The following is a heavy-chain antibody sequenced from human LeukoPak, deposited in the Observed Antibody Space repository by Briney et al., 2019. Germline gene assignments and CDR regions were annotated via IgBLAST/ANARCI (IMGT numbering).Heavy chain of an antibody. CDR1: GYTLTELS. J-gene: IGHJ4*02. D-gene: IGHD6-19*01. CDR3: ATGVAVAGAFDY. V-gene: IGHV1-24*01. Sequence: ASVKVSCKVSGYTLTELSMHWVRRAPGKGLEWMGGFDPEDGETIYAQKFQGRVTMTEDTSTDTAYMELSSLRSEDTAVYYCATGVAVAGAFDYWGQGTLVTVSS. CDR2: FDPEDGET.